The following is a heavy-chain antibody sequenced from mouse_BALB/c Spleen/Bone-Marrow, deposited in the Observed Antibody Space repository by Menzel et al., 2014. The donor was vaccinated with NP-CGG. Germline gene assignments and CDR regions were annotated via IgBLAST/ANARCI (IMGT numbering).Heavy chain of an antibody. CDR1: GFNIKDTY. V-gene: IGHV14-3*02. Sequence: EVMLVESGAEFVKPGASVKLSCTASGFNIKDTYMHWVKQRPEQGLEWIGRIDPANGNTKYDPKFQGKATITADTSSSTAYLQLSSLTSEDTAVYYCASYVYGYYFDYWGQGTTLTVSS. J-gene: IGHJ2*01. CDR2: IDPANGNT. CDR3: ASYVYGYYFDY. D-gene: IGHD2-2*01.